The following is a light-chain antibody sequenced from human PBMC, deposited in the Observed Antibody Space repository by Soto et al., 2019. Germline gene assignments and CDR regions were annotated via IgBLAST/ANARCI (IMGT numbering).Light chain of an antibody. CDR1: QSVSSSY. V-gene: IGKV3-20*01. CDR2: GAS. CDR3: QQYGSSPTWT. J-gene: IGKJ1*01. Sequence: ELVLTQSPGTLSLSPGERATLSCRASQSVSSSYLAWYQQKPGQAPRLLIYGASSRATGIPDRFSGSGSGTDFTLTISRLEPEDFAVYYCQQYGSSPTWTFGQGTQVEIK.